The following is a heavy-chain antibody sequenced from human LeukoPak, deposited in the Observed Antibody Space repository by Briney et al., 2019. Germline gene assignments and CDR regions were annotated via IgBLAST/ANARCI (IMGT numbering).Heavy chain of an antibody. J-gene: IGHJ4*02. D-gene: IGHD1-1*01. Sequence: PSETLSLTCTVSGGSISSSSYYWGWIRQPPGKGLEWIGSIYYSGSTYYNPSLKSRVTISVDTSKNQFSLKLSSVTAADTAVYYCARQGMATTRDYWGQGTLVTVSS. CDR2: IYYSGST. V-gene: IGHV4-39*01. CDR1: GGSISSSSYY. CDR3: ARQGMATTRDY.